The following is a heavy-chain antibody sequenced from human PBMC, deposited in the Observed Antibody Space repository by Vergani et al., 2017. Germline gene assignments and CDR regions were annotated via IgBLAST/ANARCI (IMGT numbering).Heavy chain of an antibody. V-gene: IGHV3-48*01. CDR3: ARDITIFGVVILSSYFDY. Sequence: QLVESGGGLVQPGGSLRLSCAASGFSFSTYSMNWVRQAPGKGLEWVSYVTSGNRSQSYADSVKGRFTISRDNAKNSLYLQMNSLRAEDTAVYYCARDITIFGVVILSSYFDYWGQGTLVTVSS. CDR1: GFSFSTYS. CDR2: VTSGNRSQ. J-gene: IGHJ4*02. D-gene: IGHD3-3*01.